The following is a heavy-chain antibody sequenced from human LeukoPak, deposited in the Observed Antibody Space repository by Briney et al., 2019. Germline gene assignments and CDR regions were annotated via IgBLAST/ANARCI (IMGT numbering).Heavy chain of an antibody. CDR2: ISGSGGST. Sequence: GGSLRLSCAASGFTFSSYAMSWVRQAPGKGLEWVSAISGSGGSTYYADSVKGRFTISRDNSKTTLYLQMNNLRGEDTAVYYCARATRIAAAEFFFDYWGQGTLVTVPS. V-gene: IGHV3-23*01. J-gene: IGHJ4*02. D-gene: IGHD6-13*01. CDR3: ARATRIAAAEFFFDY. CDR1: GFTFSSYA.